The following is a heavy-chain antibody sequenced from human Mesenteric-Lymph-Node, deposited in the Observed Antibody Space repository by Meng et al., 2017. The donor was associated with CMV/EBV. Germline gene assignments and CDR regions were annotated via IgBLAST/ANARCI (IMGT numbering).Heavy chain of an antibody. CDR1: GYTFTSYG. CDR3: ARGLNYYGSGSYSY. Sequence: KASGYTFTSYGISWVRQAPGQGLEWMGWISAYNGNTNYAQKLQSRVTMTTDTSTSTAYMELRSLRSDDTAVYYCARGLNYYGSGSYSYWGQGTLVTVSS. J-gene: IGHJ4*02. CDR2: ISAYNGNT. V-gene: IGHV1-18*01. D-gene: IGHD3-10*01.